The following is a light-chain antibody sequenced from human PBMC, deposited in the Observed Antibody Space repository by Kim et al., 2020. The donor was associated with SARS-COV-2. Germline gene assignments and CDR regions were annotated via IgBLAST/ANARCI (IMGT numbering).Light chain of an antibody. CDR1: RSELGSYNH. CDR2: VVS. CDR3: SSYAGSNRGV. J-gene: IGLJ3*02. V-gene: IGLV2-8*01. Sequence: VTTAEHGTRSELGSYNHISWYQHQHRTTPKVMTYVVSTRPTEVPDRFSGSKSGNTDSLTVSGLQAEDEADYYCSSYAGSNRGVFGGGHQLTVL.